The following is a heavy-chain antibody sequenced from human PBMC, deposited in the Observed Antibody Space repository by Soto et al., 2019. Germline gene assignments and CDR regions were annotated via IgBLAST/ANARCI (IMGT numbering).Heavy chain of an antibody. CDR1: GGSLRGSY. J-gene: IGHJ4*02. V-gene: IGHV4-34*02. CDR3: ARGHIPVYGPVPDYFDS. CDR2: VTHSGST. Sequence: QVHLQQWGAGLLKPSETLSLTCGVYGGSLRGSYWSWIRQPPGKALEWLGKVTHSGSTTFNPALKCRVSVSVDTSDNQFSLKLTAVTAADTAVYYCARGHIPVYGPVPDYFDSWGQGTLVTVSS. D-gene: IGHD2-21*01.